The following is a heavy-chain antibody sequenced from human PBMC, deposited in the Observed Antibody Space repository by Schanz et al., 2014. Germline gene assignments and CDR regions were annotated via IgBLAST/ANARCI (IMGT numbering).Heavy chain of an antibody. V-gene: IGHV1-2*06. Sequence: QVQLVQSGAEVKKPGASVKVSCKASGYTFTGYYMHWVRQAPGQGLEWMGRINPNSGVTNYAQKSTGRDTMTRDTFISTDYMELSTLRSDDTAVYYCARPTYYYASSGYSGRPFQHWGQGTLVTVSS. CDR1: GYTFTGYY. J-gene: IGHJ1*01. CDR3: ARPTYYYASSGYSGRPFQH. CDR2: INPNSGVT. D-gene: IGHD3-22*01.